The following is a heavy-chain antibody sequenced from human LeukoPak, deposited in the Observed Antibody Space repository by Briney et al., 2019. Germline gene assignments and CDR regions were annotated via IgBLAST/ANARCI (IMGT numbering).Heavy chain of an antibody. CDR2: ISSSSSYI. Sequence: GGSLRLSCAASGFTFSSYSMNWVRQAPGKGLEWVSSISSSSSYIYYADSVKGRFTISRDNAKSSLHLQMNSLRAEDTAVYYCARIPNIAAAATSFDYWGQGTLVTVSS. CDR3: ARIPNIAAAATSFDY. V-gene: IGHV3-21*01. J-gene: IGHJ4*02. D-gene: IGHD6-13*01. CDR1: GFTFSSYS.